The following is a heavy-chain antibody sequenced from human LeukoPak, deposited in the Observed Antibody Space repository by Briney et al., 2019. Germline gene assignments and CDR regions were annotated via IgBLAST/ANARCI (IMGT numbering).Heavy chain of an antibody. D-gene: IGHD4-11*01. CDR1: GYTFTSYD. CDR2: MNPNSGNT. Sequence: ASVKVSCKASGYTFTSYDINWVRQATGQGLEWMGWMNPNSGNTGYEQKFQGRVTMTRNTSISTAYMELSSLRSEDTAVYYCARADYSNFNDYWGQGTLVTVSS. CDR3: ARADYSNFNDY. V-gene: IGHV1-8*01. J-gene: IGHJ4*02.